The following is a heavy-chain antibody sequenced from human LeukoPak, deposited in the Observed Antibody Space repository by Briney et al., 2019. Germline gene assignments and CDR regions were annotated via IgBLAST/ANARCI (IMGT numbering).Heavy chain of an antibody. J-gene: IGHJ4*02. D-gene: IGHD5-12*01. CDR1: GFTFSSYA. CDR3: AKVNKGGYDXXDY. CDR2: IRYDGSNK. V-gene: IGHV3-30*02. Sequence: GGSLRLSCAASGFTFSSYAMSWVRQAPGKGLEWVAFIRYDGSNKYYADSVKGRFTISRDNSKNTLYLQMNSLRPEDTAVYYCAKVNKGGYDXXDYXXXGTXVTVSS.